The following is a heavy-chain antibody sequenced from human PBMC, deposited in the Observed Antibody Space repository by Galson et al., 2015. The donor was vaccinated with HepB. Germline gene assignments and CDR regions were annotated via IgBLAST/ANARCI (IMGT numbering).Heavy chain of an antibody. J-gene: IGHJ4*02. CDR1: GFTFSHYA. CDR2: ISYDGSNK. CDR3: ARGYDSSGYYYFDY. Sequence: SLRLSCAASGFTFSHYAMHWFRRAPGKGLEWVAVISYDGSNKYYADSVKGRFTISRDNSKNTLYLQMNSLRAEDTAVYYCARGYDSSGYYYFDYWGQGTLVTVSS. V-gene: IGHV3-30*04. D-gene: IGHD3-22*01.